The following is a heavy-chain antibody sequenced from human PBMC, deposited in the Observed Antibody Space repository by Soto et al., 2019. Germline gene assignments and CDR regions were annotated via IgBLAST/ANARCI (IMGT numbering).Heavy chain of an antibody. CDR2: INPNSGGT. D-gene: IGHD3-10*01. CDR1: GYAFTGYY. CDR3: ARDFTTYYYGSGSFGYYYGMDV. J-gene: IGHJ6*02. Sequence: ASVKVSCKASGYAFTGYYMHWVRQAPGQGLEWMGWINPNSGGTNYAQKFQGWVTMTRDTSISTAYMELSRLRSDDTAVCYCARDFTTYYYGSGSFGYYYGMDVWGQGTTVTVSS. V-gene: IGHV1-2*04.